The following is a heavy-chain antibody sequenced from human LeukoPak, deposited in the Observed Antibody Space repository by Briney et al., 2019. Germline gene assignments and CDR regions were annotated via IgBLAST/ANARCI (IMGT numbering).Heavy chain of an antibody. Sequence: ASVKVSCKASGYTFTSYGISWVRQAPGQGLEWMGWISAYNGNTNYAQKLQGRVTMTTDTSTSTAYMELSSLRSEDTAVYYCARDHHAPPSGSFSYYWGQGTLVTVSS. CDR3: ARDHHAPPSGSFSYY. D-gene: IGHD1-26*01. CDR1: GYTFTSYG. CDR2: ISAYNGNT. V-gene: IGHV1-18*01. J-gene: IGHJ4*02.